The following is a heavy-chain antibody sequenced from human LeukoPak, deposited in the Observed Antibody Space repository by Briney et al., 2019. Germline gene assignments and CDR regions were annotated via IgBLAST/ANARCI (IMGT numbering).Heavy chain of an antibody. CDR2: IYYSGST. D-gene: IGHD6-19*01. CDR3: ARGYNSAWYCDY. CDR1: GGSISSGGYY. J-gene: IGHJ4*02. Sequence: PSQTLSLTCTVSGGSISSGGYYWSWIRQHPGKGLEWIGYIYYSGSTYYNPSLKSRVTISVDTSKNQFSLKLSSVTAADTAVYYCARGYNSAWYCDYWGQGTLVTVSS. V-gene: IGHV4-31*03.